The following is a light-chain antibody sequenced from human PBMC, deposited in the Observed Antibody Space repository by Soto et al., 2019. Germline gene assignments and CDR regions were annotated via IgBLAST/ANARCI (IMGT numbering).Light chain of an antibody. CDR2: AAS. CDR1: QSISNS. CDR3: QQSYSTPRT. Sequence: DIQMTQSPSSLSASVGDSVTITCRASQSISNSLNWYQQKPGKAPNLLIYAASRLQSGVPSRFSGSGSGTDFTLTISSLQPEDFATFYCQQSYSTPRTFGQGTKLEI. V-gene: IGKV1-39*01. J-gene: IGKJ2*01.